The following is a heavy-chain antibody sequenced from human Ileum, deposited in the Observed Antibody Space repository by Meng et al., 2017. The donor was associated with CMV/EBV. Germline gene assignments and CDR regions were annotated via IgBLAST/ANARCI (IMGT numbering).Heavy chain of an antibody. CDR1: GFTFSNYW. Sequence: EVQLVESGGGLVQPGGSLSLSCAASGFTFSNYWMHWVRQAPGKGLMWVSRIDSDGSGIVYADSVKGRFTISRDNAKNTLFLQMNNLRAEDTAVYYCVTLDRGSDGYNKMFWGQGTLVTVSS. D-gene: IGHD5-24*01. CDR2: IDSDGSGI. V-gene: IGHV3-74*01. CDR3: VTLDRGSDGYNKMF. J-gene: IGHJ4*02.